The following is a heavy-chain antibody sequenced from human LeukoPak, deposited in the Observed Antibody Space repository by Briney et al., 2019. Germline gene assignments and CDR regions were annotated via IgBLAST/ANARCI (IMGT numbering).Heavy chain of an antibody. CDR1: GYTFTSYG. CDR3: AGVGSGPYDY. Sequence: EASVKVSCKASGYTFTSYGISWVRQAPGQGLEWMGWISAYNGNTNYAQKFQGRVTITADESTSTAYMELSSLRSEDTAVYYCAGVGSGPYDYWGQGTLVTVSS. J-gene: IGHJ4*02. CDR2: ISAYNGNT. V-gene: IGHV1-18*01. D-gene: IGHD3-3*01.